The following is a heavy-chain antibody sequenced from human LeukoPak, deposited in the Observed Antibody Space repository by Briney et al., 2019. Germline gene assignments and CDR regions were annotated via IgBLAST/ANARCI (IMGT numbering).Heavy chain of an antibody. J-gene: IGHJ5*02. Sequence: GESLKISCKGSGYSFTSYWIGWMRQMPGKGLEWMGIIYPGDSDTRYSPSFQGQVTISADKSISTAYLQWSSLKASDTAMYYCARTAAMRGYWFDPWGQGTLVTVSS. CDR2: IYPGDSDT. D-gene: IGHD2-2*01. V-gene: IGHV5-51*01. CDR3: ARTAAMRGYWFDP. CDR1: GYSFTSYW.